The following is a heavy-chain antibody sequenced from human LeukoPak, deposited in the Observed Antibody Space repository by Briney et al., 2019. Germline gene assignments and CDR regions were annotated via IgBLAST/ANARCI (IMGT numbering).Heavy chain of an antibody. J-gene: IGHJ6*03. V-gene: IGHV3-21*01. CDR1: GFTFSSYS. CDR2: ISSSSSYI. CDR3: ARAIGIVGATEWGGDYYYYYMDV. Sequence: GGSLRLSCAASGFTFSSYSMNWVRQAPGKGLEWVSSISSSSSYIYYADSVKGRFTISRDNAKNSLYLQMNSLRAEDTAVYYCARAIGIVGATEWGGDYYYYYMDVWGKGTTVTISS. D-gene: IGHD1-26*01.